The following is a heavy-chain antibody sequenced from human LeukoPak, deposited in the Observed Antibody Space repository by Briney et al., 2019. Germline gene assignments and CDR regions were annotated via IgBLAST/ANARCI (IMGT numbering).Heavy chain of an antibody. V-gene: IGHV3-23*01. CDR1: GFTFSRSA. D-gene: IGHD1-7*01. CDR2: VTGSGAST. Sequence: GGSLRLSCAASGFTFSRSAMSWVRQAPGKGLEWVSSVTGSGASTYYADSVKGHFTISRDNSKNTLYLQMNSLRAEDTAVYYCAKDRSRITGTTQSSYWGQGTLVTVSS. J-gene: IGHJ4*02. CDR3: AKDRSRITGTTQSSY.